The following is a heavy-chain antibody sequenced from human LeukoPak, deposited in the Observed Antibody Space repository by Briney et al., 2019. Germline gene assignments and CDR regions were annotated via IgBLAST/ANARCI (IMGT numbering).Heavy chain of an antibody. CDR1: GGTFSSYA. Sequence: ASVKVSCKASGGTFSSYAISWVRQAPGQGLEWMGRIIPILGIANYAQKFQGRVTITADKSTSTAYMELSGLRSEDTAVYYCARVNIRIAVAGTYYYYGMDVWGQGTTVTVSS. CDR3: ARVNIRIAVAGTYYYYGMDV. J-gene: IGHJ6*02. D-gene: IGHD6-19*01. CDR2: IIPILGIA. V-gene: IGHV1-69*04.